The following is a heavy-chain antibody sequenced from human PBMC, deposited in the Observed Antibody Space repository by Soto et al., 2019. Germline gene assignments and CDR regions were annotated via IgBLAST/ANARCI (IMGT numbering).Heavy chain of an antibody. J-gene: IGHJ3*01. CDR3: ARGSASINGTTTFPKDDAFDL. CDR1: GGTFSSYA. Sequence: QVQLLQSGAEVKKPGSSVKVSCKASGGTFSSYAISWVRQAPGQGLEWMGGISPIVGTANYAQKFQGRVTMTADEYTGTAYMELSSLICADTVVYYCARGSASINGTTTFPKDDAFDLWGEGTMVKVSS. V-gene: IGHV1-69*01. CDR2: ISPIVGTA. D-gene: IGHD1-7*01.